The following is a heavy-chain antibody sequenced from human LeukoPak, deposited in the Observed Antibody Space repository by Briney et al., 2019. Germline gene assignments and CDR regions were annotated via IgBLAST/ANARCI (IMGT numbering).Heavy chain of an antibody. J-gene: IGHJ6*03. CDR2: INPNSGGT. D-gene: IGHD2-2*01. CDR1: GGTFSSYA. Sequence: ASVKVSCKASGGTFSSYAISWVRQAPGQGLEWMGWINPNSGGTNYAQKFQGRVTMTRDTSISTAYMELSRLRSDDTAVYYCARPVEYQLLSMDVWGKGTTVTVSS. V-gene: IGHV1-2*02. CDR3: ARPVEYQLLSMDV.